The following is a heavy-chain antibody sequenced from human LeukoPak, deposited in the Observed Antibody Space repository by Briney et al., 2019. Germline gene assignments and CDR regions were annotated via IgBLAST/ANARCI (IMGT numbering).Heavy chain of an antibody. D-gene: IGHD6-13*01. J-gene: IGHJ3*02. CDR1: GYTFTSYD. CDR2: MNPNSGNT. Sequence: GASVKVSCKASGYTFTSYDINWVRQATGQGLEWMGWMNPNSGNTGYAQKFQGRATMTRNTSISTAYMELSSLRSEDTAVYYCATIAAAGDDAFDIWGQGTMVTVSS. V-gene: IGHV1-8*01. CDR3: ATIAAAGDDAFDI.